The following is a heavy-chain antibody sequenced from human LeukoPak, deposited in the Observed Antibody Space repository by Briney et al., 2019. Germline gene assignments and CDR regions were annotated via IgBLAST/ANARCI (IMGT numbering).Heavy chain of an antibody. CDR3: ARGVHYDSSGYYFAY. V-gene: IGHV1-69*02. J-gene: IGHJ4*02. Sequence: SVKVSCKASGGTFSSYTISWVRQAPGQGLEWMGRIIPILGIANYAQKFQGRVTITADKSTSTAYMELSSLRSEDTAVYYCARGVHYDSSGYYFAYWGQGTLVTVSS. CDR1: GGTFSSYT. D-gene: IGHD3-22*01. CDR2: IIPILGIA.